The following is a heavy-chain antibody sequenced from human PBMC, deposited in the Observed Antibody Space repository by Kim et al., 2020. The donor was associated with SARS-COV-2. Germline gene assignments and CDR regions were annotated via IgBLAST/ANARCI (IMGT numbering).Heavy chain of an antibody. J-gene: IGHJ4*02. CDR3: ARERFGGSFDY. V-gene: IGHV1-3*01. Sequence: ASVKVSCKASGFTFSDYAMYWVRQAPGQRLEWMGWINAGNGNTRYSQKFQGRVTLTWDTSASTAYIDLTSLRFEDTAVYYCARERFGGSFDYWGQGTL. D-gene: IGHD3-10*01. CDR1: GFTFSDYA. CDR2: INAGNGNT.